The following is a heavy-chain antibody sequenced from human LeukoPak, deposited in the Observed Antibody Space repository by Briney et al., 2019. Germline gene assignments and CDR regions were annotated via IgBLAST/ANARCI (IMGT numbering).Heavy chain of an antibody. D-gene: IGHD5-24*01. CDR3: AKDLGYNYWFDY. CDR2: ITSAGENT. CDR1: EFTFSIYA. V-gene: IGHV3-23*01. Sequence: GGSLRLSCAASEFTFSIYAMSRVRQAPGKGLEWVSSITSAGENTFYTGSVKGRFTISRDNSKNTLYLQMNSLRAEDTAVYYCAKDLGYNYWFDYWGQGTLVTVSS. J-gene: IGHJ4*02.